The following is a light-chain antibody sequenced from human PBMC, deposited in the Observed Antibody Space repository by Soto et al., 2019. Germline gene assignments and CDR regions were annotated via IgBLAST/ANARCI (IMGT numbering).Light chain of an antibody. V-gene: IGKV3-20*01. CDR2: GAS. Sequence: FLLTQSPGTLSLSPGERATLSCRASQSVSSSYLAWYQQKPGQAPRLLIYGASSRATGIPDRFSGSGSGTDFTLTISRLEPEDFAVYYCQQYGSSLLTFGGGTKVDIK. CDR1: QSVSSSY. J-gene: IGKJ4*01. CDR3: QQYGSSLLT.